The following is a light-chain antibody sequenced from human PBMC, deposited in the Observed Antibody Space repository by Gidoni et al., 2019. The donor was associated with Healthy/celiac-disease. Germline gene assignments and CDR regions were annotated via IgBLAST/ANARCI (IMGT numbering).Light chain of an antibody. CDR2: GAS. J-gene: IGKJ3*01. CDR1: QSVSSSY. CDR3: QQYGSSSS. V-gene: IGKV3-20*01. Sequence: EIVLTQSPGTLSLSPGERATLSCRASQSVSSSYLAWYQQKPGQAPRLRIYGASSRATGIPDRFSGSGSGTDFTLTISRLEPEDFAVYYCQQYGSSSSFGPGTKVDIK.